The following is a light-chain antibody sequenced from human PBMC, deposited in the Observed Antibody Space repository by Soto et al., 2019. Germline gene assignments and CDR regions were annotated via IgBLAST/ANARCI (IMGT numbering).Light chain of an antibody. CDR3: SSYTSSSTRV. CDR2: EVS. V-gene: IGLV2-14*01. CDR1: SSDVGGYNY. Sequence: QSALTQPASVSGSPGQSITISCTGTSSDVGGYNYVSWYQHHPGKAPKLRISEVSNRPSGVSNRFSGSKSGNTASLTISGLQAEDEADYYCSSYTSSSTRVFGTGTKLTVL. J-gene: IGLJ1*01.